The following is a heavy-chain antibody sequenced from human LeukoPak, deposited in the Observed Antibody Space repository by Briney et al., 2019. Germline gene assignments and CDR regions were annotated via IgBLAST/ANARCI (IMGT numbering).Heavy chain of an antibody. D-gene: IGHD6-13*01. V-gene: IGHV1-18*01. CDR2: ISAYNGNT. CDR3: ARDLSSEPGIAVAAHNWFDP. CDR1: GYTFTSYG. J-gene: IGHJ5*02. Sequence: GASVKVSCKASGYTFTSYGISWVRQAPGQGLEWMGWISAYNGNTNYAQKLQGRVTMTTDTSTSTAYMELRSQRADDTAVYYCARDLSSEPGIAVAAHNWFDPWGQGTLVTVSS.